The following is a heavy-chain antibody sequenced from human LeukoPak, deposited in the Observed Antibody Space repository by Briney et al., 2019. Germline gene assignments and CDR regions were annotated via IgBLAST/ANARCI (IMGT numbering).Heavy chain of an antibody. Sequence: GGSLRLSCAASGFTFSHYEMNWFRQAPGKGLEWVSYISSSGGTIYYADSVKGRFTSSRDNAKNSLYLQMNSLRAEDTAVYYCARDFVRGSGYYRLDYWGQGSLVTVSS. V-gene: IGHV3-48*03. CDR3: ARDFVRGSGYYRLDY. J-gene: IGHJ4*02. D-gene: IGHD3-22*01. CDR1: GFTFSHYE. CDR2: ISSSGGTI.